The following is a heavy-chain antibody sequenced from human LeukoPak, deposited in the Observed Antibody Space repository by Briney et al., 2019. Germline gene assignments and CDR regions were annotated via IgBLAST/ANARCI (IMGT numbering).Heavy chain of an antibody. CDR1: GFTFSSYG. CDR2: IRYDGSNK. J-gene: IGHJ4*02. V-gene: IGHV3-30*02. D-gene: IGHD2-2*01. Sequence: GGSLRLSCAASGFTFSSYGMHWVRQAPGKGLEWVAFIRYDGSNKYYADSVRGRFTISRDNSKNSLYLQMNSLRAEDTAVYYCARDHPMPQGYWGQGTLVTVSS. CDR3: ARDHPMPQGY.